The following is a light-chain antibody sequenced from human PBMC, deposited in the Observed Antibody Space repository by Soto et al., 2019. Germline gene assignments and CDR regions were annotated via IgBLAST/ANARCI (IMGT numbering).Light chain of an antibody. CDR1: QSVSSSY. CDR3: EQCGSSPRT. CDR2: GAS. J-gene: IGKJ1*01. V-gene: IGKV3-20*01. Sequence: EIVLTQSPGTLSLSPGERATLSCRASQSVSSSYLAWYQQTPGQTPRLLIYGASSMATGIPDRLSGGGSGTDFTLTISRLEPAEFEVYYCEQCGSSPRTFGQGTKVEIK.